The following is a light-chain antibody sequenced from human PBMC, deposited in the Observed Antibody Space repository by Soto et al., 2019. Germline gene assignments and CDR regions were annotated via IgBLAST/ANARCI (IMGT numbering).Light chain of an antibody. Sequence: QSVLTQPPSVSAAPGQKVTISCSGSSSNIGNNYVSWYQQLPGTAPKFLIYDNDKRPSGIPDRFSGSKSGTSATLGITGFQTGDEADYYCGSWDSSLSAYVFGTGTKVTVL. CDR1: SSNIGNNY. J-gene: IGLJ1*01. CDR3: GSWDSSLSAYV. CDR2: DND. V-gene: IGLV1-51*01.